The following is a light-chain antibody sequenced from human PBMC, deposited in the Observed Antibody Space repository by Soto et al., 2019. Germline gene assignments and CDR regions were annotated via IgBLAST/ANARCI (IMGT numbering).Light chain of an antibody. J-gene: IGLJ3*02. CDR3: SSYAGSNSLGV. CDR1: INDVGGYNY. V-gene: IGLV2-8*01. CDR2: EVT. Sequence: QSALTQPPSASGSPGQSVTISCTGTINDVGGYNYVSWYQQLPGKAPKLMIYEVTKRPSGVPDRFSGSKSGNTASLTVSGLQAEDEADYYYSSYAGSNSLGVFGGGTKLTVL.